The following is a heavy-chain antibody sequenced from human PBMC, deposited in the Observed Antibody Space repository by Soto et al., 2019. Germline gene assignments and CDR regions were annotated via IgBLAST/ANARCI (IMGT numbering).Heavy chain of an antibody. CDR1: GFTFSSYA. CDR3: AKDFQWLDYYYGMDV. D-gene: IGHD6-19*01. Sequence: GSLRLSCAASGFTFSSYAMSWVRQAPGKGLEWVSAISGSGGSTYYADSVKGRFTISRDNSKNTLYLQMNSLRAEDTAVYYFAKDFQWLDYYYGMDVWGQGTTVTVSS. J-gene: IGHJ6*02. V-gene: IGHV3-23*01. CDR2: ISGSGGST.